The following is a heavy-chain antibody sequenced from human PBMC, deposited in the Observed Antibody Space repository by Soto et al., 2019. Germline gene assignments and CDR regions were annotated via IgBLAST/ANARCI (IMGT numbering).Heavy chain of an antibody. J-gene: IGHJ5*02. CDR1: GGSISSGSYY. CDR2: IYYSGNT. Sequence: QVQLQESGPGLVKPSQTLSLTCTVSGGSISSGSYYWSWIRQHPGKGLEWMGYIYYSGNTYYHPSIMRGDTISVDSSKIQFSLKLSSVTAADTAVSYCARVPGPWGQGTLVTVSS. D-gene: IGHD2-2*01. V-gene: IGHV4-31*03. CDR3: ARVPGP.